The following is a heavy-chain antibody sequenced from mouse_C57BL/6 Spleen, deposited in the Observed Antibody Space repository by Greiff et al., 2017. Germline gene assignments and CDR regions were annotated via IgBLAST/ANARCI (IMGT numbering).Heavy chain of an antibody. CDR1: GYTFTSYW. D-gene: IGHD2-5*01. Sequence: QVQLQQPGAELVMPGASVKLSCKASGYTFTSYWMHWVKQRPGQGLEWIGEIDPSDSYTNYNQKFKGKSTLTVDKSSSTAYMQLSSLTSEDSAVYYCARGSNYDYAMDYCGQGTSVTVSS. J-gene: IGHJ4*01. CDR3: ARGSNYDYAMDY. CDR2: IDPSDSYT. V-gene: IGHV1-69*01.